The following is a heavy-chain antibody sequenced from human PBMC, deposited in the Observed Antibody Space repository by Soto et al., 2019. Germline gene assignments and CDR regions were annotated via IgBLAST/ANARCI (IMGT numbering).Heavy chain of an antibody. CDR3: ARISNGSGLLYMDV. J-gene: IGHJ6*03. D-gene: IGHD3-10*01. CDR2: IYYSGST. CDR1: GGSISSGGYY. Sequence: LSLTCTVSGGSISSGGYYWSWIRQHPGKGLEWIGYIYYSGSTYYNPSLKSRVTISVDTSKNQFSLKLSSVTAADTAVYYCARISNGSGLLYMDVWGKGTTVTVSS. V-gene: IGHV4-31*03.